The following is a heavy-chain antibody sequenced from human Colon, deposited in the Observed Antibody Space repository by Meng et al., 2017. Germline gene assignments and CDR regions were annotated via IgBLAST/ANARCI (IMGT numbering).Heavy chain of an antibody. CDR3: AREGNKGQQVEEFDY. J-gene: IGHJ4*02. CDR2: INPNTGDT. CDR1: GYTFTAYY. D-gene: IGHD6-13*01. V-gene: IGHV1-2*06. Sequence: VELGQPGAEAKKPGASVKVSCKASGYTFTAYYVHWVRQAPGQGLEWMGRINPNTGDTNYAQKFQGRVTMTRDTSISTAYMELSRLSSDDTAVYYCAREGNKGQQVEEFDYWGQGTLVTVSS.